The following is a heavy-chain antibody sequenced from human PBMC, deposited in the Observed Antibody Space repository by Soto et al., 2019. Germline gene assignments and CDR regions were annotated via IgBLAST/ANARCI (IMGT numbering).Heavy chain of an antibody. CDR3: AKDEARDGYPRSFDY. V-gene: IGHV3-9*01. D-gene: IGHD5-12*01. J-gene: IGHJ4*02. Sequence: GGSLRLSCAASGFTFDDYAMHWVRQAPGKGLEWVSGISWNSGSIGYADSVKGRFTISRDNAKNSLYLQMNSLGAEDTALYYCAKDEARDGYPRSFDYWGQGTLVTVSS. CDR1: GFTFDDYA. CDR2: ISWNSGSI.